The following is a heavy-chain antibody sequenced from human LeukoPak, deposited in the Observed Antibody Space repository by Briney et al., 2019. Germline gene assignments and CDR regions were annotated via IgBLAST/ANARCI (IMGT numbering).Heavy chain of an antibody. CDR2: ISYDGSNK. CDR3: TTAGRYYDFWSGYYA. Sequence: GGSLRLSCAASGFTFSSYAMHWVRQAPGKGLEWVAVISYDGSNKYYADSVKGRFTISRDNSKNTLYLQMSGLRTEDTAVYYCTTAGRYYDFWSGYYAWGQGTLVTVSS. J-gene: IGHJ4*02. V-gene: IGHV3-30-3*01. D-gene: IGHD3-3*01. CDR1: GFTFSSYA.